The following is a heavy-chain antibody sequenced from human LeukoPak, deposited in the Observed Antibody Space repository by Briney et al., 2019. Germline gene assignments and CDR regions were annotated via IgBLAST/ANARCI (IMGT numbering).Heavy chain of an antibody. V-gene: IGHV3-64*01. Sequence: GGSLRLSCAASGFTFCSYAMHWVRQAPGKGLEYVSAISSNGGSTYYANSVKGRFTISRDNSKNTLYLQMGSLRAEDMAVYYCARSRVSSPMDVWGKGTTVTVSS. J-gene: IGHJ6*03. CDR2: ISSNGGST. D-gene: IGHD5/OR15-5a*01. CDR1: GFTFCSYA. CDR3: ARSRVSSPMDV.